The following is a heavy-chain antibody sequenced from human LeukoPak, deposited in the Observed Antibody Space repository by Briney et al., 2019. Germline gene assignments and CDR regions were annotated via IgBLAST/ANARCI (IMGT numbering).Heavy chain of an antibody. Sequence: GGSLRLSCAASGFTFSNYAMHWVRQAPGKGLEWVSLISSGGTYEYYADSVKGRFTISRDNSKNTLYLQLNSLRAEDTAVYYCARRRDFIDYWGQGTLVTVSS. CDR2: ISSGGTYE. J-gene: IGHJ4*02. D-gene: IGHD3/OR15-3a*01. CDR1: GFTFSNYA. CDR3: ARRRDFIDY. V-gene: IGHV3-30*01.